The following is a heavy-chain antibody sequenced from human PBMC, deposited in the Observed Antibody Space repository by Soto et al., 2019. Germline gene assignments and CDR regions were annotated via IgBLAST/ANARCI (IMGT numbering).Heavy chain of an antibody. CDR1: GFTFSSYA. J-gene: IGHJ3*02. D-gene: IGHD2-15*01. V-gene: IGHV3-23*01. CDR3: AKTKERYCSGGSCYPAFDI. Sequence: GGSLRLSCAASGFTFSSYAMSWVRQAPGKGLEWVSAISGSGGSTYYADSVKGRFTISRDNSKNTLYLQMNSLRAEDTAVYYCAKTKERYCSGGSCYPAFDIWGQGTMVTVSS. CDR2: ISGSGGST.